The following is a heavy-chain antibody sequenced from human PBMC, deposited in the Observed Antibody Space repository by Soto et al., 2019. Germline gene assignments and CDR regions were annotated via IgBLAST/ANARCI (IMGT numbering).Heavy chain of an antibody. J-gene: IGHJ3*02. CDR1: GYTFTSYA. Sequence: QVQLVQSGAEVKKPGASVKVSCKASGYTFTSYALLWVRQAPGQRLEWMGWINAGNGNTKYSQKFQGRVTITRDTSASTAYMELSSLRSEDTAVYYCARAVRPGAFDIWGQGTMVTVSS. CDR2: INAGNGNT. CDR3: ARAVRPGAFDI. D-gene: IGHD6-6*01. V-gene: IGHV1-3*01.